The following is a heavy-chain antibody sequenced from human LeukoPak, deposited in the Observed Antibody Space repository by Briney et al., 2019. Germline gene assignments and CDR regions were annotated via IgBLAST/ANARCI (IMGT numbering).Heavy chain of an antibody. J-gene: IGHJ4*02. CDR2: ISSSGSTI. D-gene: IGHD6-19*01. CDR1: GFTFSSYE. Sequence: GGSLRLSCAASGFTFSSYEMSWVRQAPGKGLEWVSYISSSGSTIYYADSVKGRFTISRDNAKNSLYLQMNSLRAEDTAVYYCARDPSLAVAGFFDYWGQGTLVTVSS. V-gene: IGHV3-48*03. CDR3: ARDPSLAVAGFFDY.